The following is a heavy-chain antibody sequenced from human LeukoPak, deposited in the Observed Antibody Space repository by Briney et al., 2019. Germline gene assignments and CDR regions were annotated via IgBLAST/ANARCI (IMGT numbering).Heavy chain of an antibody. CDR1: GFMFSSNW. CDR2: IKEDGTET. V-gene: IGHV3-7*03. J-gene: IGHJ4*02. CDR3: VKEGRSLQIY. Sequence: GGSLRLSCAASGFMFSSNWMSWVRLAPGKGLEWVANIKEDGTETYYVDSVKGRFTISRDNAKNSLYLQVNSLRVEDTAVYYCVKEGRSLQIYWGQGTLVTVSS. D-gene: IGHD5-24*01.